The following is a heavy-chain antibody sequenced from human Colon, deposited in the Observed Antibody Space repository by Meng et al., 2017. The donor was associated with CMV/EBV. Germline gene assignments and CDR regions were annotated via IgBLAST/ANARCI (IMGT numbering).Heavy chain of an antibody. D-gene: IGHD3-10*02. CDR1: GFTFRTFA. V-gene: IGHV3-23*01. Sequence: GESLRLSCAASGFTFRTFAMGWVRQVSGKGLEWVSGISGSGTTTYYADSVKGRFTISRDSSTNTLSLQMHSLRADDTAVYYCAKSLFGAGQLAYFDYWGQGTLVTVSS. CDR3: AKSLFGAGQLAYFDY. J-gene: IGHJ4*02. CDR2: ISGSGTTT.